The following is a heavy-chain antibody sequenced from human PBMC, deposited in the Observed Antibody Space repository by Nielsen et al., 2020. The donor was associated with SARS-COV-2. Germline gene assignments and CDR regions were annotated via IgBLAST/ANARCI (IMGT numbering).Heavy chain of an antibody. J-gene: IGHJ4*02. V-gene: IGHV1-2*06. CDR3: ARGDGYGGGDY. Sequence: ASVKVSCKASGYTFTGYYMHWVRQAPGQGLEWMGRINPNSGGTNYAQKFQGRVTMTRDTSISTAYMELSSLRSEDTAVYYCARGDGYGGGDYWGQGTLVTVSS. D-gene: IGHD5-24*01. CDR1: GYTFTGYY. CDR2: INPNSGGT.